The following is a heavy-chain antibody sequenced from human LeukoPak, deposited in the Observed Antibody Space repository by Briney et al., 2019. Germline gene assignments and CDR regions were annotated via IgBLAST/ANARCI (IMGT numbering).Heavy chain of an antibody. J-gene: IGHJ5*02. Sequence: SQTLSLTCAISGDSVSSNSVTWNWIRQSPSRGLEWLGRTYYRSTWYNDYAVSVRGRITVNPDTSKNQFSLHLNSVTPEDTAVYYCARRLTQYXRFDPWGQGTLVXVXS. CDR1: GDSVSSNSVT. D-gene: IGHD2-2*01. CDR2: TYYRSTWYN. CDR3: ARRLTQYXRFDP. V-gene: IGHV6-1*01.